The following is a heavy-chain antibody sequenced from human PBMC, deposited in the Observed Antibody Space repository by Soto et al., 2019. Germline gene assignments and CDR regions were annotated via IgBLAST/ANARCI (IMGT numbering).Heavy chain of an antibody. D-gene: IGHD3-9*01. CDR3: ARDGLPTYYDILTGFSWFDP. J-gene: IGHJ5*02. CDR2: IRGSGYST. V-gene: IGHV3-23*01. CDR1: AFTFSNYA. Sequence: GGSRRLSCAASAFTFSNYAMSGVRQAPGKGLEWVSGIRGSGYSTYYADSVKGRFTISRDNSKNTLYLQMNSLRAEDTAVYYCARDGLPTYYDILTGFSWFDPWGQGTLVTVS.